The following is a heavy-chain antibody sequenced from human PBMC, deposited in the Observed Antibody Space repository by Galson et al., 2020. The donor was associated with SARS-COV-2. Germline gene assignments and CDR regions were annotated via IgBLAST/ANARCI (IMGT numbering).Heavy chain of an antibody. Sequence: KIGESLKISCKGSGYSFTSSWIGWVRQMPRKGLEWMGIIYPGDSNTKYSPSFQGQVTISVDKSINTAYLQWGSLKASDTAMYYCARTTDTGLAFFGQWGLGTLVTVSS. D-gene: IGHD5-18*01. V-gene: IGHV5-51*01. J-gene: IGHJ4*02. CDR1: GYSFTSSW. CDR2: IYPGDSNT. CDR3: ARTTDTGLAFFGQ.